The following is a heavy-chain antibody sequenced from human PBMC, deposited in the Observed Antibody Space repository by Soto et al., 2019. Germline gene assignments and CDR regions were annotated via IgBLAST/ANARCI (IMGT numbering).Heavy chain of an antibody. CDR3: ARVVFYVVRGDDAFDI. CDR2: ISAYNGNT. D-gene: IGHD3-10*01. V-gene: IGHV1-18*01. CDR1: GYTFTSYG. J-gene: IGHJ3*02. Sequence: SVKVSCKASGYTFTSYGISWVRQAPGQGLEWMGWISAYNGNTNYAQKLQGRVTMTTDTSTSTAYMELRSLRSDDTAVYYCARVVFYVVRGDDAFDIWGQGTMVTVSS.